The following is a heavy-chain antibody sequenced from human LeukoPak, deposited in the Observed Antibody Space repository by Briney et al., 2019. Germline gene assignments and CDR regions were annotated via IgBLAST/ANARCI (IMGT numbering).Heavy chain of an antibody. V-gene: IGHV3-7*01. CDR2: IKQDGSEK. CDR1: GFTLCSYL. D-gene: IGHD5-18*01. J-gene: IGHJ3*02. CDR3: ARAAAIGYSYVLGAFDI. Sequence: PGGAPRLSLAAPGFTLCSYLMRWVRPAPGKGVEWVANIKQDGSEKYYVDSVKGRFTISRDNAKNSLYLQMNSLRAEDTAVYYCARAAAIGYSYVLGAFDIWGQGTMVTVSS.